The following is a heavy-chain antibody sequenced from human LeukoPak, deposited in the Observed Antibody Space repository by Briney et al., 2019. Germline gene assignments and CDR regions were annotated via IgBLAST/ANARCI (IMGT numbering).Heavy chain of an antibody. V-gene: IGHV1-58*02. D-gene: IGHD3-22*01. CDR1: GFTFTSSA. Sequence: ASVKVSCKASGFTFTSSAMQWVRQARGQRLEWIGWIVVGSGNTNYAQKFQGRVTMTRDTSTSTVYMELSSLRSEDTAVYYCATAYYYDSSGYYDPLDYWGQGTLVTVSS. J-gene: IGHJ4*02. CDR2: IVVGSGNT. CDR3: ATAYYYDSSGYYDPLDY.